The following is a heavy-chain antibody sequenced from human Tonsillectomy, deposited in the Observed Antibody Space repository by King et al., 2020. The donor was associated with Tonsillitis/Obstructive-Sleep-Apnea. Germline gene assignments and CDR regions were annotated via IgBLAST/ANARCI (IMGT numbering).Heavy chain of an antibody. D-gene: IGHD3-16*01. CDR2: IKQAGSEK. Sequence: EVQLVESGGGLVQSGGSLRLSCAASGFTFSSYWMSWVRQAPGKGLEWVANIKQAGSEKHYVDSVKGRFTISRDNAENSLYLQLNSVRAEDTAVYYCAREGGNGMGFDYWGQGTLVTVSS. CDR3: AREGGNGMGFDY. J-gene: IGHJ4*02. CDR1: GFTFSSYW. V-gene: IGHV3-7*01.